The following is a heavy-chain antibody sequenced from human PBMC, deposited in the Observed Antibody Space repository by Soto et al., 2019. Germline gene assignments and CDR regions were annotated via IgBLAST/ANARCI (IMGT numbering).Heavy chain of an antibody. D-gene: IGHD6-13*01. CDR2: IYYSGST. CDR1: GGSISSYY. CDR3: ARLAHIAAAGYYYYYGMDV. V-gene: IGHV4-59*01. Sequence: LSLTCTVSGGSISSYYWSWIRQPPGKGLEWIGYIYYSGSTNYNPSLKSRVTISVDTSKNQFSLKLSSVTAADTAVYYCARLAHIAAAGYYYYYGMDVWGQGTTVTVSS. J-gene: IGHJ6*02.